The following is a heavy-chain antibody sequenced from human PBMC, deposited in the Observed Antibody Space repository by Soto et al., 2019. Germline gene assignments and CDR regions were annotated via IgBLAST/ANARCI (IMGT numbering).Heavy chain of an antibody. CDR1: GGSISIGNYY. D-gene: IGHD3-22*01. CDR3: ARHTSSGYFYQIEY. V-gene: IGHV4-39*01. CDR2: IFYSGTT. J-gene: IGHJ4*02. Sequence: PSETLSLTCTVSGGSISIGNYYWGWTRQSPGKGLEWIGSIFYSGTTYYTPSLKSRVTISVDTSKNQFSLRLSSVTAADTAVYYCARHTSSGYFYQIEYWGQGTLVTVS.